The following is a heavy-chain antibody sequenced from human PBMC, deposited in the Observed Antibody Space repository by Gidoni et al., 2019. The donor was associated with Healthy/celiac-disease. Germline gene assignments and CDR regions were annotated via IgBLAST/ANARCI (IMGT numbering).Heavy chain of an antibody. Sequence: QVQLVASGGGVVQPGRSLRLSCAASGFPFRSYSMHWVRQAPGKGLEWVAVISYDGSNKYYADAVKGRFTISRDNSKNTLYLQMNSLRAEDTAVYYCASAKGIAAAGTDYWGQGTLVTVSS. CDR1: GFPFRSYS. CDR2: ISYDGSNK. J-gene: IGHJ4*02. V-gene: IGHV3-30-3*01. D-gene: IGHD6-13*01. CDR3: ASAKGIAAAGTDY.